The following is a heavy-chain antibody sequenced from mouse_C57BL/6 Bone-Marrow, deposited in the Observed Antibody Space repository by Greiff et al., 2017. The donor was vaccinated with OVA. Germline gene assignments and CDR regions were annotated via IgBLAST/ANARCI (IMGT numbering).Heavy chain of an antibody. CDR2: IWRGGST. Sequence: QVQLQQSGPGLVQPSQSLSITCTVSGFSLTSYGVHWVRQSPGKGLEWLGVIWRGGSTDYNAAFMSRLSITKDNSKSQVFFKMNSLQAEDTAIYYGAKKRDENSNYFDYWGQGTTLTVSP. D-gene: IGHD2-5*01. V-gene: IGHV2-5*01. CDR3: AKKRDENSNYFDY. J-gene: IGHJ2*01. CDR1: GFSLTSYG.